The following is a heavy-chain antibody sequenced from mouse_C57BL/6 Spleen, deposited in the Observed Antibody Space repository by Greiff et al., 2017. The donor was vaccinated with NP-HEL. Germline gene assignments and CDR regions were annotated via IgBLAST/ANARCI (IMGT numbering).Heavy chain of an antibody. Sequence: QVQLKQPGAELVMPGASVKLSCKASGYTFTSYWMHWVKQRPGQGLEWIGEIDPSDSYTNYNQKFKGKSTWPVDKSASTAYMQLSSLTSEDSAVYYCARGSNGFAYWGQGTLVTVSA. CDR1: GYTFTSYW. CDR2: IDPSDSYT. CDR3: ARGSNGFAY. V-gene: IGHV1-69*01. J-gene: IGHJ3*01. D-gene: IGHD2-5*01.